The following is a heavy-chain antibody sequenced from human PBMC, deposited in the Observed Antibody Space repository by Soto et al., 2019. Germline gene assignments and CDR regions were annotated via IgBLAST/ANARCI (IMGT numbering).Heavy chain of an antibody. CDR3: AREAVSGRSGFDY. D-gene: IGHD6-19*01. J-gene: IGHJ4*02. Sequence: QVQLVQSGAEVKKPGASVQVSCKASGYTFTSYGISWVRQAPGQGLEWMGWVNAYNGNNNYAQKFQGRVTMTTDTSTSTAYMERRSPRSDDTAVYYCAREAVSGRSGFDYWGQGTLVTVSS. CDR2: VNAYNGNN. V-gene: IGHV1-18*01. CDR1: GYTFTSYG.